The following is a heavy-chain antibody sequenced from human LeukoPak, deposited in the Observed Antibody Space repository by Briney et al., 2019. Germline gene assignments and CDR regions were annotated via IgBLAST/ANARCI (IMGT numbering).Heavy chain of an antibody. D-gene: IGHD6-19*01. V-gene: IGHV3-33*06. Sequence: GGSLRLSCAASGFTFSSYGMHWVRQAPGKGLEWVAVIWYDGSNKYYADSVKGRFTISRDNSKNTLYLQMNSLRAEDTAVYYCAKDGRSSGWYGSYYYYMDVWVKGTTVTVSS. CDR2: IWYDGSNK. CDR3: AKDGRSSGWYGSYYYYMDV. CDR1: GFTFSSYG. J-gene: IGHJ6*03.